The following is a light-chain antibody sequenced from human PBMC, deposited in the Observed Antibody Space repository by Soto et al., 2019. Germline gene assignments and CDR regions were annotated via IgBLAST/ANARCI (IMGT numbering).Light chain of an antibody. CDR1: QSVSSTY. Sequence: EIVLTQSPGTLSLSPGERATLSCRASQSVSSTYLAWYQQKPGQAPRLLIYGASSRATGISDRFSGSGSGTDFTLTISRLEPEDFALYYCQQYGSSPPYTFGQGTKLEIK. CDR3: QQYGSSPPYT. CDR2: GAS. J-gene: IGKJ2*01. V-gene: IGKV3-20*01.